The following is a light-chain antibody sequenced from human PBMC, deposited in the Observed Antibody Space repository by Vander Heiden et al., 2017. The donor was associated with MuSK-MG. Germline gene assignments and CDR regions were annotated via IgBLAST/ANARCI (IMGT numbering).Light chain of an antibody. CDR2: DVS. Sequence: QSALAQPASVSGSPRQSITISCTETSSDVGGYKYVSWYQQTPGKPTKLMIYDVSKRPAVVAHRFSGSKSGTTASMTTSGHEDEDEADYYGSSDTSSSTPVFGGGTKMTVL. J-gene: IGLJ2*01. V-gene: IGLV2-14*01. CDR3: SSDTSSSTPV. CDR1: SSDVGGYKY.